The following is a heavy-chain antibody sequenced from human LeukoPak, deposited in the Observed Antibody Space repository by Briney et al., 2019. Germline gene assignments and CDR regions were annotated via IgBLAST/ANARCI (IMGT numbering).Heavy chain of an antibody. Sequence: QTGGSLRLSCAASGFTFSSYAMSWVRQAPGKGLEWVSAISGSGGSTYYADSVKGRFTISRDNSKNTLYLQMNSLRAEDTAVYYCARVLRYFDWYNLRGRGTLVTVSS. J-gene: IGHJ5*02. CDR3: ARVLRYFDWYNL. D-gene: IGHD3-9*01. CDR1: GFTFSSYA. CDR2: ISGSGGST. V-gene: IGHV3-23*01.